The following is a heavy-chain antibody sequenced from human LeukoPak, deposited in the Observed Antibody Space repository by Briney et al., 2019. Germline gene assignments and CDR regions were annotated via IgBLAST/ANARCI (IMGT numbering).Heavy chain of an antibody. CDR2: IYYSGST. D-gene: IGHD3-16*02. J-gene: IGHJ6*03. CDR1: GGSISSYY. Sequence: SETLSLTCTVSGGSISSYYWSWIRQPPGKGLEWIGYIYYSGSTNYNPSLKSRVTISVDTSKNQFSLKLSSVTAADTAVYYCARESSPTYYDYVWGSYRYLRDYYMDVWGKGTTVTVSS. V-gene: IGHV4-59*12. CDR3: ARESSPTYYDYVWGSYRYLRDYYMDV.